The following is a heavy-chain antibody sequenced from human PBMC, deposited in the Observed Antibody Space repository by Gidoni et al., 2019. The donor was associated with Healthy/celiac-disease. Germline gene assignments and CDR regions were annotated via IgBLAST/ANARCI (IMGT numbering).Heavy chain of an antibody. D-gene: IGHD5-18*01. CDR1: VCSLSSSSYY. V-gene: IGHV4-39*01. Sequence: QLQLQESGPGLVKPSETLSLTCTVSVCSLSSSSYYWGWIRQPPGKGLEWIGSIYYSGSTYYNPSLKSRVTISVDTSKNQFSLKLSSVTAADTAVYYCARHRVDTAMAFDYWGQGTLVTVSS. J-gene: IGHJ4*02. CDR2: IYYSGST. CDR3: ARHRVDTAMAFDY.